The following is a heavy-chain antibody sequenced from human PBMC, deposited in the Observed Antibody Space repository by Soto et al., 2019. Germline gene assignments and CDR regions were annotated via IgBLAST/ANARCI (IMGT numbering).Heavy chain of an antibody. D-gene: IGHD3-10*01. CDR1: GGSISSGGYY. V-gene: IGHV4-31*03. J-gene: IGHJ6*02. CDR2: IYYSGST. Sequence: QVQLQESGPGLVKPSQTLSLTCTVSGGSISSGGYYWSWIRQHPGKGLEWIGYIYYSGSTYYNPSLKSRVTISVDTSKYQFSLKLSSVTAADTAVYYCARELRFGEDYYGMDFWGQGTTLTVSS. CDR3: ARELRFGEDYYGMDF.